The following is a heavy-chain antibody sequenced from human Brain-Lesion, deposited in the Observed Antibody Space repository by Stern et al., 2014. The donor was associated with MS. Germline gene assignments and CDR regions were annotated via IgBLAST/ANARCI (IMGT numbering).Heavy chain of an antibody. J-gene: IGHJ4*02. CDR3: ARGGAVTTSDYYLDY. D-gene: IGHD4-17*01. CDR2: ISYDGSDK. CDR1: GFTFSYHA. V-gene: IGHV3-30*01. Sequence: VQLVESGGGVVQPGGSLRLSCAASGFTFSYHAMHWVRQAPGKGLEWVALISYDGSDKNDADSVKGRFTISRDNSRNTLYLQMNSLRVDDTAVYYCARGGAVTTSDYYLDYWGQGILVTVSS.